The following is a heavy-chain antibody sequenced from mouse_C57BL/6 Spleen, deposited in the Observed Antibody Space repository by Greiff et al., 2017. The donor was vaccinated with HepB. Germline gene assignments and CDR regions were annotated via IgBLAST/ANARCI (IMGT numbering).Heavy chain of an antibody. V-gene: IGHV5-6*01. CDR3: ARADYYGSSHWYFDV. Sequence: EVKLVESGGDLVKPGGSLKLSCAASGFTFSSYGMSWVRQTPDKRLEWVATISSGGSYTYYPDSVKGRFTLSRDNAKNTLYLQMSSLKSEDTAMYYCARADYYGSSHWYFDVWGTGTTVTVSS. J-gene: IGHJ1*03. CDR1: GFTFSSYG. D-gene: IGHD1-1*01. CDR2: ISSGGSYT.